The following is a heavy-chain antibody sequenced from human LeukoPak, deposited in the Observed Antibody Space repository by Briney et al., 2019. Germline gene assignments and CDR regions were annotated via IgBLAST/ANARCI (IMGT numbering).Heavy chain of an antibody. CDR2: IYYSGST. J-gene: IGHJ6*02. CDR1: GGSISSGGYY. D-gene: IGHD1-1*01. CDR3: ARGGVERRWGYYYYYGMDV. V-gene: IGHV4-31*03. Sequence: KSSETLSLTCTVSGGSISSGGYYWSWIRQHPGKGLEWIGYIYYSGSTYYNPSLKSRVTISVDTSKNQFSLKLSSVTAADTAVYYCARGGVERRWGYYYYYGMDVWGQGTTVTVSS.